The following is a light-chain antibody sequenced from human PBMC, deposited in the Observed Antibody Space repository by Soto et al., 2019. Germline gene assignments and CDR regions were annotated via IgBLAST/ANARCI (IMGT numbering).Light chain of an antibody. CDR3: QQYGITPRT. CDR1: QSVTSTY. CDR2: GXS. V-gene: IGKV3-20*01. J-gene: IGKJ5*01. Sequence: ETVCTQCPATLSQSPVERATLSCSAXQSVTSTYFSWCQQKPGKAPRXLXDGXSSRATGIPDRLSGSGSATDFTLTITRLDPEYFVVDYCQQYGITPRTFGQGTRLEIK.